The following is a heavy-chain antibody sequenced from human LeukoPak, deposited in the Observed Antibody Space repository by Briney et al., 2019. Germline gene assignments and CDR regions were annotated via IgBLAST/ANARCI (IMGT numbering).Heavy chain of an antibody. V-gene: IGHV1-2*02. D-gene: IGHD2-21*01. CDR3: ARADRLDGGPYLIGP. J-gene: IGHJ5*02. CDR2: INPNSGGT. CDR1: GYSFTDYY. Sequence: ASLKVSCKTSGYSFTDYYMHWVRQAPGQGLEWMGWINPNSGGTSSAQKFQGRVTMTRDTSITTVYMEVSWLTSDDTAIYYCARADRLDGGPYLIGPWGQGTLVTVSS.